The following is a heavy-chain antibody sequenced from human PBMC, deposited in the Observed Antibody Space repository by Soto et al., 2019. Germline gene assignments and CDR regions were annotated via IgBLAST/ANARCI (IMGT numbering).Heavy chain of an antibody. CDR3: AKDSWYFDL. V-gene: IGHV3-74*01. CDR2: IDTSGSST. Sequence: SLRLSCEASGFIFTNFWMHWVRQVPGKGLVWVSRIDTSGSSTSYADSVKGRFTISRDNAKNTVSLQMNSLRAEDTGVYYCAKDSWYFDLWSQGSLVTVSS. CDR1: GFIFTNFW. D-gene: IGHD6-13*01. J-gene: IGHJ4*02.